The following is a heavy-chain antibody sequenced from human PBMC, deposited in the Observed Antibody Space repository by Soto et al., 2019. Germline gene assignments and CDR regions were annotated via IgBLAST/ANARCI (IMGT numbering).Heavy chain of an antibody. V-gene: IGHV4-34*01. CDR1: GGSFSGYY. J-gene: IGHJ4*02. CDR3: ASTQNYYDSSGYYYYFDY. D-gene: IGHD3-22*01. CDR2: INHSGST. Sequence: SSETLSLTCAVYGGSFSGYYWSWIRQPPGKGLEWIGEINHSGSTNYNPSLKSRVTISVDTSKNQFSLKLSSVTAADTAVYYCASTQNYYDSSGYYYYFDYWGQGTLVTVSS.